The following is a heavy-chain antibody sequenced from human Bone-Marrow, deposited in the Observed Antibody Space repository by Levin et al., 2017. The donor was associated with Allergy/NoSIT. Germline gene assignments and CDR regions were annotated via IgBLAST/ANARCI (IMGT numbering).Heavy chain of an antibody. D-gene: IGHD3-9*01. CDR1: GFTFSTYW. Sequence: GGSLRLSCAASGFTFSTYWMSWVRQIPGKGLEWVANIKEDGSQTYYEDSVKGRFTISRDNAKNSLFLQMNSLRDEDTAVYYCARQVILTGYYHTYYFDYWGQGTLVTVSS. CDR3: ARQVILTGYYHTYYFDY. CDR2: IKEDGSQT. V-gene: IGHV3-7*03. J-gene: IGHJ4*02.